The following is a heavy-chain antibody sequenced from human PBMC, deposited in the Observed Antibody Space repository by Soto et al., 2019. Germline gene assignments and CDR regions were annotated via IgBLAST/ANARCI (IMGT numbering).Heavy chain of an antibody. CDR2: IYYSGST. CDR3: ARWPYCSGGSCYSLNWFDP. CDR1: GGSISSSSYY. Sequence: QLQLQESGPGLVKPSETLSLTCTVSGGSISSSSYYWGWIRQPPGKGLEWIGSIYYSGSTYYNPSLKIRVTISVDTSKNQFSLKLSSVTAADTAVYYCARWPYCSGGSCYSLNWFDPWGQGTLVTVSS. D-gene: IGHD2-15*01. J-gene: IGHJ5*02. V-gene: IGHV4-39*01.